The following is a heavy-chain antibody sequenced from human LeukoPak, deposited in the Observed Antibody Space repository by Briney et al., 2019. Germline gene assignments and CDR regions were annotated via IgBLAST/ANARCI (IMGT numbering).Heavy chain of an antibody. Sequence: GGSLRLSCAASGFTFSRYSMNWVRQAPGKGLEWVSCISSSSYIYYANSVKGRFTISRDNAKNSLYLQMNSLRAEDTAVYYCVRDYENLTGSKTRFHYWGQGTLVTVSS. CDR2: ISSSSYI. CDR3: VRDYENLTGSKTRFHY. D-gene: IGHD3-9*01. J-gene: IGHJ4*02. V-gene: IGHV3-21*01. CDR1: GFTFSRYS.